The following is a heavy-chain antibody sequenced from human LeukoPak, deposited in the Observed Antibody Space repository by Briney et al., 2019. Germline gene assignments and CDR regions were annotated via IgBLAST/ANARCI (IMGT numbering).Heavy chain of an antibody. CDR3: ATTNDGGGYQWGDFFDF. CDR2: IIPNLGTT. Sequence: SVKVSCKASGGTSNSHDISWVRQAPGQGLEWMGRIIPNLGTTNRAQNFQDRVTLTADKSTNTAYMELTSLTSDDTSVYYCATTNDGGGYQWGDFFDFWGQGTLVTVSS. D-gene: IGHD3-22*01. V-gene: IGHV1-69*04. CDR1: GGTSNSHD. J-gene: IGHJ4*02.